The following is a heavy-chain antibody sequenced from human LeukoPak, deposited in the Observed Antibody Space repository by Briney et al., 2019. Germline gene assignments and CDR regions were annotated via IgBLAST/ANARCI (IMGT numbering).Heavy chain of an antibody. V-gene: IGHV4-39*01. Sequence: SEALSLTCTVSGGSISSGSSYWGWIRQPPGKGLEWIGHIYYSGSTYYNPSLRSRVTISVDTSKTLFSLKVSSVTAADTAVYYCASEYNGSSGGVRLDYWGQGTLVTVSS. CDR1: GGSISSGSSY. J-gene: IGHJ4*02. CDR2: IYYSGST. D-gene: IGHD6-6*01. CDR3: ASEYNGSSGGVRLDY.